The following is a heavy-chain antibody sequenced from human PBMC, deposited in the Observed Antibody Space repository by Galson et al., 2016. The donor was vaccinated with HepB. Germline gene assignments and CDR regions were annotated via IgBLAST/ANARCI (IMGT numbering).Heavy chain of an antibody. CDR3: AGGYYGSGSYYAY. V-gene: IGHV3-74*01. J-gene: IGHJ4*02. D-gene: IGHD3-10*01. CDR1: GLDFRRYW. CDR2: INADGTAT. Sequence: SLRLSCAVSGLDFRRYWMHWVRQTPGKGLVWASRINADGTATGYADSVKGRFTISRDDAKNTLYLQMNSLRAEDTAVYYCAGGYYGSGSYYAYWGQGTLVTVSS.